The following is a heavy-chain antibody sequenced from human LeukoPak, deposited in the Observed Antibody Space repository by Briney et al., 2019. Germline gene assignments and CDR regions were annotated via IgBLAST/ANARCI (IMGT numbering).Heavy chain of an antibody. D-gene: IGHD3-22*01. J-gene: IGHJ4*02. CDR1: VYTFTRYG. V-gene: IGHV1-18*01. CDR3: ARGYYDSSGYALAY. CDR2: ISGYNGNT. Sequence: ASVKVSCKASVYTFTRYGISWVRQAPGQGLEWMGWISGYNGNTKYAQKLQGRVTMTTDTSTSTAYMELRSLRSDDTAVYYCARGYYDSSGYALAYWGQGTLVSVSS.